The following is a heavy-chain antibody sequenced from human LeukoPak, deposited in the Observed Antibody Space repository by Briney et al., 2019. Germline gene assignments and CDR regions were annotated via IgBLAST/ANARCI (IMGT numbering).Heavy chain of an antibody. CDR2: IRGSGGST. CDR1: GFTFNNYA. CDR3: AKAPYYDMLTGYSYFDY. D-gene: IGHD3-9*01. V-gene: IGHV3-23*01. Sequence: GGSLRLSCAASGFTFNNYAMSWVRQAPGKGLEWVSGIRGSGGSTYSADSVKGRFTISRDNSKNTLYLQMNSLRAEDTAVYYCAKAPYYDMLTGYSYFDYWGQGTLVTVSS. J-gene: IGHJ4*02.